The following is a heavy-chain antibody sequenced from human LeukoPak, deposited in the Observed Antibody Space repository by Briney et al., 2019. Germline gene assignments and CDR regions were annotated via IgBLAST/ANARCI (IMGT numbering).Heavy chain of an antibody. CDR1: GFTFSSYA. CDR2: ISYDGSNK. D-gene: IGHD2-15*01. Sequence: GRSLRLSCATSGFTFSSYAMHWVRQAPGKGLEWVAVISYDGSNKYYADSVKGRFTISRDNSKNTLYLQMSSLRAEDTAVYYCARDGAAVVVAATLDYYYYMDVWGKGTTVTVSS. V-gene: IGHV3-30*15. CDR3: ARDGAAVVVAATLDYYYYMDV. J-gene: IGHJ6*03.